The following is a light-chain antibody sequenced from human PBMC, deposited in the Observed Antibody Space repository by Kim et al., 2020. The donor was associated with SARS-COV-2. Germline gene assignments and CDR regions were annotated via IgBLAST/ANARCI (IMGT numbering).Light chain of an antibody. CDR3: HKNVSSPIT. CDR2: AAP. J-gene: IGKJ1*01. CDR1: HSVIRDS. V-gene: IGKV3-20*01. Sequence: SPGGTAPLSCRARHSVIRDSFSRDQRKPGHAPRLFIYAAPSRATGTPHRCSGSGAGTDFSLTITRLEAEDIAVYYCHKNVSSPITFGPGAKVDI.